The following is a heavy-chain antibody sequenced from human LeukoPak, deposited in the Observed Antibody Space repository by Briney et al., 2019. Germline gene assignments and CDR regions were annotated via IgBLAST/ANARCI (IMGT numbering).Heavy chain of an antibody. CDR2: FSSSGSYI. D-gene: IGHD1-14*01. J-gene: IGHJ4*02. CDR1: GFTFSSYN. Sequence: GGSLRLSCAASGFTFSSYNMNWVRQAPGKGLEWVSSFSSSGSYIYYADSVKGRFTISRDNAKNSLYLQMNSLRAEDTAVYYCARDSRGRSRPYYFDYWGQGTLVTVSS. V-gene: IGHV3-21*01. CDR3: ARDSRGRSRPYYFDY.